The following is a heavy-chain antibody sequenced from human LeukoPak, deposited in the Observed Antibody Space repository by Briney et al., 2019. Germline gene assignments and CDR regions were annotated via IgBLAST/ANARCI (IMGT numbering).Heavy chain of an antibody. J-gene: IGHJ5*02. V-gene: IGHV1-2*02. D-gene: IGHD4-17*01. CDR2: INPNSGGT. CDR3: ARSREVDDYGDPMCDP. Sequence: ASVKVPCKASGYTFTGYYMHWVRQAPGQGLEWMGWINPNSGGTNYAQKFQGRVTMTRDTSISTAYMELSRLRSDDTAVYYCARSREVDDYGDPMCDPWGQGTLVTVSS. CDR1: GYTFTGYY.